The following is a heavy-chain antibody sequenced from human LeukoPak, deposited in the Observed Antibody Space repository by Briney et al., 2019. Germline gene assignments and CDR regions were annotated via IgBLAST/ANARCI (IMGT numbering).Heavy chain of an antibody. J-gene: IGHJ4*02. D-gene: IGHD3-22*01. CDR2: ISAYNGNT. Sequence: ASVKVSCKASGYTFTSYGISWVRQAPGQGLEWMGWISAYNGNTNYAQKLQGRVTMTTDTSTSTAYMEPRSLRSDDTAVYYCARALTSYYDSSGYCYWGQGTLVTVSS. V-gene: IGHV1-18*01. CDR3: ARALTSYYDSSGYCY. CDR1: GYTFTSYG.